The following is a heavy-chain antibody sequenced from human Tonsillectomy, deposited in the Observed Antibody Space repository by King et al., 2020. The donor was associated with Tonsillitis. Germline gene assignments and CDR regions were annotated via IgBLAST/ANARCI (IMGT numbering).Heavy chain of an antibody. Sequence: VQLVESGGGVVQPGRSLRLSCAASGFTFSSYTIHWVRQAPGKGLEWVAVISYDGSHIYYADSVKGRFTISRDNSKNTLYLQMNSLRVEDTAVYYCARVVPPXLXWFGGYFDYWGQXTXVTVSS. CDR1: GFTFSSYT. J-gene: IGHJ4*02. D-gene: IGHD3-3*01. V-gene: IGHV3-30*04. CDR2: ISYDGSHI. CDR3: ARVVPPXLXWFGGYFDY.